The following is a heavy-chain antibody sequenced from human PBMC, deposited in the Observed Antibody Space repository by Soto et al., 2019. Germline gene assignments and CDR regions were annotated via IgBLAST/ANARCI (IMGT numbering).Heavy chain of an antibody. J-gene: IGHJ4*01. CDR2: IYYSGST. Sequence: SETLSLTCTVSGGSISSYYWSWIRQPPGKGLEWIGYIYYSGSTNYNPSLKSRVTISVDTSKNQFSLKLSSVTAADTAMYYCAREYSSGWYHYWGQGTLVTVSS. D-gene: IGHD6-19*01. CDR3: AREYSSGWYHY. CDR1: GGSISSYY. V-gene: IGHV4-59*12.